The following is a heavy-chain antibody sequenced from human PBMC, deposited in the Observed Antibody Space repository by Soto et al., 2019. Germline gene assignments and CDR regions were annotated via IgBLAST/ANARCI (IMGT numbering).Heavy chain of an antibody. CDR3: ARVLCSSTSCYRFDP. D-gene: IGHD2-2*01. V-gene: IGHV4-31*03. J-gene: IGHJ5*02. Sequence: SETLSLTCTVSGGSISSGGYYWSWIRQHPGKGLEWIGYIYYSGSTYYNPSLKSRVTISVDTSKNQFSLKLSSVTAADTAVYYCARVLCSSTSCYRFDPWGQGTLVTVSS. CDR2: IYYSGST. CDR1: GGSISSGGYY.